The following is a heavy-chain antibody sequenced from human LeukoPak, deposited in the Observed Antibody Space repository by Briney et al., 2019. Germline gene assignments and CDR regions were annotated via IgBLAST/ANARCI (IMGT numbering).Heavy chain of an antibody. J-gene: IGHJ4*02. CDR3: ARDRSGSYPYYFDY. CDR1: GFTFSDYS. Sequence: GGSLRLSCAASGFTFSDYSMNWVRQAPGKGLEWVSSISSRSAYIHYTDSVKGRFNISRDSAENSLYLQMNNLRADDTAVYYCARDRSGSYPYYFDYWGQGTLVTVSS. V-gene: IGHV3-21*01. D-gene: IGHD1-26*01. CDR2: ISSRSAYI.